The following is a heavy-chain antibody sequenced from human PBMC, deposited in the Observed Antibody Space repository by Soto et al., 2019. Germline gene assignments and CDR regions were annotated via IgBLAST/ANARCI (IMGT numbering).Heavy chain of an antibody. D-gene: IGHD5-12*01. CDR3: ARVGGEMATILAFDY. Sequence: GASVKVSCKSSGYTFTSYAMHWVRQAPGQRLEWMGWINAGNGNTKYSQKFQGRVTITRDTSASTAYMELSSLRSEDTAVYYCARVGGEMATILAFDYWGQGTLVTVSS. CDR1: GYTFTSYA. CDR2: INAGNGNT. J-gene: IGHJ4*02. V-gene: IGHV1-3*01.